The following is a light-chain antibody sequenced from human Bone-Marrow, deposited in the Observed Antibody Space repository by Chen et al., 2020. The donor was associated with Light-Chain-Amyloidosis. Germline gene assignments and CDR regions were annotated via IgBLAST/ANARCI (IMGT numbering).Light chain of an antibody. CDR3: SSYTMTNTLV. J-gene: IGLJ1*01. CDR1: SSDVGGDNH. Sequence: QSALTQPASVSGSPGQSITISCTGTSSDVGGDNHVSWYQQHPDKAPKLMIYEVTNRPSWVPDRFSSSKSDNTASLTISGLQTEDEAYYFCSSYTMTNTLVFGSGTRVTVL. V-gene: IGLV2-14*01. CDR2: EVT.